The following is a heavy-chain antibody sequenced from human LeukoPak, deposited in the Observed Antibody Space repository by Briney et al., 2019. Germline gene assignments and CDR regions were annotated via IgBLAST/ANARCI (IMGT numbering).Heavy chain of an antibody. CDR3: ARDLDYYDSSGYYYGWFDP. CDR1: GGTFIIYA. J-gene: IGHJ5*02. V-gene: IGHV1-69*05. D-gene: IGHD3-22*01. Sequence: GASVTVSFKAAGGTFIIYAINWVRQAPGQGLEWMGGIILIFGTANYAQKFQGRVTTPTDESTSTAYMELSSLRSEDTAVYYCARDLDYYDSSGYYYGWFDPWGQGTLVTVSS. CDR2: IILIFGTA.